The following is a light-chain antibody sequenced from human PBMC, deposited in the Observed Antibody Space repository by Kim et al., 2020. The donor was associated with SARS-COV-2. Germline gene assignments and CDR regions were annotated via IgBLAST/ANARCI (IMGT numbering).Light chain of an antibody. V-gene: IGKV3-15*01. CDR2: GAS. Sequence: VFPGERATLSCRASQSVNSNFGWYQQKPGQAPRLLIYGASTRATGIPARFSGSGSGTEFTLTISSLQSEDFAVYYCQQYNSWPLTFGGGTKVDIK. J-gene: IGKJ4*01. CDR3: QQYNSWPLT. CDR1: QSVNSN.